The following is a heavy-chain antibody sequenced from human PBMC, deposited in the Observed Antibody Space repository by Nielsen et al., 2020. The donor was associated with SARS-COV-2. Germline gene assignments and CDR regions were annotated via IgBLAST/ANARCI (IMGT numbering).Heavy chain of an antibody. CDR3: ARTYSSSWDNYFDY. J-gene: IGHJ4*02. D-gene: IGHD6-13*01. CDR2: IYHSGST. V-gene: IGHV4-4*02. Sequence: SETLSLTCAVSGDSISSSNWWSWVRQPPGKGLEWIGEIYHSGSTNYNPSLKSRVTISVDKSKNQFSLKLSSVTAADTAVYYCARTYSSSWDNYFDYWGQGTLVTVSS. CDR1: GDSISSSNW.